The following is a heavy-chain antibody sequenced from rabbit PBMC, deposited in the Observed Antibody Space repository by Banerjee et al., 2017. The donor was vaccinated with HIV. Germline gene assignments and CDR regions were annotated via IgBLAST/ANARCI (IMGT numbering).Heavy chain of an antibody. Sequence: QSLEESGGGLVKPGASLTLTCKASGFDLSSYYYMSWVRQAPGKGLELIGCIYTGSGSTYYASWAKGRFTITKTSSTTVTLQMTSLTAADTATYFCARNYNLWGPGTLVTVS. CDR1: GFDLSSYYY. CDR2: IYTGSGST. V-gene: IGHV1S40*01. CDR3: ARNYNL. J-gene: IGHJ4*01.